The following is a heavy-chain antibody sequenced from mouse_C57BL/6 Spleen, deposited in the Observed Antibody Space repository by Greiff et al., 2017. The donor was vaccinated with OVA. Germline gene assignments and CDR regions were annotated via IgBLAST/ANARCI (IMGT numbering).Heavy chain of an antibody. D-gene: IGHD2-3*01. CDR2: IDPETGGT. V-gene: IGHV1-15*01. CDR3: TRSLYELLDY. Sequence: VQLVESGAELVRPGASVTLSCKASGYTFTDYEMHWVKQTPVHGLEWIGAIDPETGGTAYNQKFKGKAILTADKSSSTAYMELRSLTSEDSAVCYCTRSLYELLDYWGQGTTLTVSS. J-gene: IGHJ2*01. CDR1: GYTFTDYE.